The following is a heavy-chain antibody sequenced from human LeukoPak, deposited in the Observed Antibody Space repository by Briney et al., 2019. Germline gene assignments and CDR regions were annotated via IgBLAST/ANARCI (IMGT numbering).Heavy chain of an antibody. Sequence: GGSLRLSCAASGFTLGSYGMHWVRQAPGKGLEWVTFIRSDGSNKYYADSVKGRFTISRDNSKNTLYLQMNTLIADDTAVYYCAKVRYQLLIDYWGQGTQVTVSS. CDR2: IRSDGSNK. CDR3: AKVRYQLLIDY. CDR1: GFTLGSYG. V-gene: IGHV3-30*02. D-gene: IGHD2-2*01. J-gene: IGHJ4*02.